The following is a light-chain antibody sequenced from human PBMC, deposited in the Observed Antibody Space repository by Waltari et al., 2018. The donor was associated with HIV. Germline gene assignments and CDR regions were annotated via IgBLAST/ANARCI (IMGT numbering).Light chain of an antibody. CDR2: YDS. V-gene: IGLV3-21*04. Sequence: SYVLTQPPSVSVAPGKTARITCGGNNIGSKSVHWYQQKPGQAPVLVIYYDSDRPSGIPERFSGSNSGNTATLTISRLEAGDEADYYCQVWDSSSDLSWVFGGGTKLTVL. CDR1: NIGSKS. CDR3: QVWDSSSDLSWV. J-gene: IGLJ3*02.